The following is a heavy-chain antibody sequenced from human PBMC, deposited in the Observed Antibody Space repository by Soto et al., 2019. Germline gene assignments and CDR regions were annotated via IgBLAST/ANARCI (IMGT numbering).Heavy chain of an antibody. D-gene: IGHD5-12*01. CDR3: AREGSYSAYNFAHGIQLWSFDF. CDR2: IFSSGST. Sequence: PSETLSLTCAVYGGSVNGYYWNWTRQPPGKGLEWIGRIFSSGSTSFNPSLESRVAMSVDTSKNHFSLNLSSVTAADMAVYYCAREGSYSAYNFAHGIQLWSFDFWGQGALVTVSS. J-gene: IGHJ4*02. CDR1: GGSVNGYY. V-gene: IGHV4-4*07.